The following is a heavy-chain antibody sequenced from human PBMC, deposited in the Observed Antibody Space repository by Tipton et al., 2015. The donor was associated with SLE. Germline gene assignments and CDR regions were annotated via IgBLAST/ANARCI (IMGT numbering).Heavy chain of an antibody. Sequence: LRLSCTVSGGSVNTGNCYWTWIRQHPGKGPEWIGYIYNSGTTYYNPSLRGRITISIDTSKNQYFLSLNSVTAADTAIYYCAAGVVNDALLLWGHGTMFTVSS. V-gene: IGHV4-31*02. D-gene: IGHD3-3*01. CDR3: AAGVVNDALLL. J-gene: IGHJ3*01. CDR2: IYNSGTT. CDR1: GGSVNTGNCY.